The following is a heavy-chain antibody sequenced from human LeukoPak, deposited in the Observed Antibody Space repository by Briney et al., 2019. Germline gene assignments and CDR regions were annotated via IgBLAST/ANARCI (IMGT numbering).Heavy chain of an antibody. D-gene: IGHD6-13*01. J-gene: IGHJ4*02. V-gene: IGHV4-34*01. CDR3: ARCDRAAGHIDY. CDR1: GGSFSGYY. Sequence: PSETLSLTCAVYGGSFSGYYWSWIRQPPGKGLEWIGEINHSGSTNYNPSLKSRVTISVDTSKNQFSLKLSSVTAADTAVYYCARCDRAAGHIDYWGQGTLVTVSS. CDR2: INHSGST.